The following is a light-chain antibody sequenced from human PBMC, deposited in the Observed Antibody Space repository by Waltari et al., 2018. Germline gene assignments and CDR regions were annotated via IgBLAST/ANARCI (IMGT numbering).Light chain of an antibody. CDR1: SLRSYY. J-gene: IGLJ3*02. CDR3: NSRDTSGTLWV. CDR2: GKN. Sequence: SSELTQDPAVSVALRQTVRITCQGDSLRSYYASWYQQKPGQAPVPVLQGKNNRPSGIPDRFSGSDSGETTSLAITGVQAEDEADYYCNSRDTSGTLWVFGGGTKLTVL. V-gene: IGLV3-19*01.